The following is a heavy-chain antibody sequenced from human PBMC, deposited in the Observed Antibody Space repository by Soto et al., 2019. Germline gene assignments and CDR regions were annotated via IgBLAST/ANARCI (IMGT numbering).Heavy chain of an antibody. D-gene: IGHD1-1*01. CDR3: ARLTASISTGATYFQD. J-gene: IGHJ1*01. CDR1: GGSISPYY. CDR2: IYYSGST. Sequence: LETLSLTCSVSGGSISPYYWSWIRQPPGKGLEWIGYIYYSGSTNYNPSLKSRVTISVNTSKNQFSLRLSSVTAADTAVYYCARLTASISTGATYFQDWGQGALVTVSS. V-gene: IGHV4-59*08.